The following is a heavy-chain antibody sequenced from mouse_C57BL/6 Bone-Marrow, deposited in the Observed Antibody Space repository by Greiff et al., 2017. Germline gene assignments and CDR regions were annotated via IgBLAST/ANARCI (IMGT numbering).Heavy chain of an antibody. CDR3: ARASITTVESWFAY. V-gene: IGHV2-2*01. CDR1: GFSLTSYG. J-gene: IGHJ3*01. Sequence: VQLVESGPGLVQPSQSLSITCTVSGFSLTSYGVHWVRQSPGKGLEWLGVIWSGGSTDYNAAFISRLSISKDNSKSQVFFKMNSLQADDTAIYYCARASITTVESWFAYWGQGTLVTVSA. CDR2: IWSGGST. D-gene: IGHD1-1*01.